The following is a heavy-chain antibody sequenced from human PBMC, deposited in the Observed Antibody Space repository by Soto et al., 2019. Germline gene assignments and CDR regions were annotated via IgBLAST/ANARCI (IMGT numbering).Heavy chain of an antibody. J-gene: IGHJ5*02. Sequence: SETLSLTCTVSGRSISSYYWSWIRQPPGKGLEWIGYIYYSGSTNYNPSLKSRVTISVDTSKNQFSLKLSSVTAADTAVYYCARAPSIVVVPAATLFDPWGQGTQVTVSS. D-gene: IGHD2-2*01. CDR3: ARAPSIVVVPAATLFDP. V-gene: IGHV4-59*01. CDR1: GRSISSYY. CDR2: IYYSGST.